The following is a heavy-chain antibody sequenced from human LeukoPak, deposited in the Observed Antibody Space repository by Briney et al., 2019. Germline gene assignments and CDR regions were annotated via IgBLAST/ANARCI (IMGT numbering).Heavy chain of an antibody. D-gene: IGHD3-22*01. CDR1: GFTFSYYT. Sequence: GGSLRLSCAASGFTFSYYTMHWVRQAPGKGLEWVAVISYDGSNKYYADSVKGRFIISRDNSKNTLYLQMNSLRAEDTAVYYCARVLNYYDSSGYYFSYWGQGTLVTVSS. CDR2: ISYDGSNK. V-gene: IGHV3-30-3*01. CDR3: ARVLNYYDSSGYYFSY. J-gene: IGHJ4*02.